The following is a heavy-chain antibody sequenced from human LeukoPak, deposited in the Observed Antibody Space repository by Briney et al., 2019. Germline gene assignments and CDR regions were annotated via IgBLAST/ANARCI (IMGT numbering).Heavy chain of an antibody. CDR1: GGSFSSYY. CDR2: IYYSGST. CDR3: ARGSYPGWYNGEFDY. J-gene: IGHJ4*02. V-gene: IGHV4-59*01. Sequence: SETLSLTCTVSGGSFSSYYWSWIRQPPGKGLEWIGYIYYSGSTDYNPSLKSRVTISVETSKNQFSLNLSSVTAADTAVYYCARGSYPGWYNGEFDYWGQGTLVTVSS. D-gene: IGHD6-19*01.